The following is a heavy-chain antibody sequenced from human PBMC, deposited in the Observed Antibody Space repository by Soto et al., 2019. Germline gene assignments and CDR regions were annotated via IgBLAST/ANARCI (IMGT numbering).Heavy chain of an antibody. CDR2: IDPSDGTT. Sequence: ASVKVSCKASGYAFTTYHMHWVRQAPGQGLEWMGMIDPSDGTTTYAQKLQGRVTMTRDTATSTVYMELSSLRSEDTAVYYCARDEAPDVQTDAFDIWGQGTMVTVS. CDR1: GYAFTTYH. J-gene: IGHJ3*02. CDR3: ARDEAPDVQTDAFDI. V-gene: IGHV1-46*04.